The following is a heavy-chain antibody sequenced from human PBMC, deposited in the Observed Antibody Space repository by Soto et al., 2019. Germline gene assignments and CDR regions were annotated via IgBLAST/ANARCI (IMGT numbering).Heavy chain of an antibody. Sequence: GGSLRLSCAASGFTFSSYSMNWVRQAPGKGLEWVSSISSSSSYIYYADPVKGRFTISRDNAKNSLYLQMNSLRAEDTAVYYCAKTPMAEVHYYGMDVWGQGTTVTVSS. CDR2: ISSSSSYI. J-gene: IGHJ6*02. CDR3: AKTPMAEVHYYGMDV. CDR1: GFTFSSYS. D-gene: IGHD3-10*01. V-gene: IGHV3-21*01.